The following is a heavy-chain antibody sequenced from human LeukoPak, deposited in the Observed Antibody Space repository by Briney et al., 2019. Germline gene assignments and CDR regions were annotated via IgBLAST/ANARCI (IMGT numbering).Heavy chain of an antibody. V-gene: IGHV1-8*01. J-gene: IGHJ3*02. CDR2: MNPNSGNT. Sequence: GASVKVSCKASGYTFTSYDINWVRQATGQGLEWMGWMNPNSGNTGYAQKFQGRVTMTRNTSISTAYMGLSSLRSEDTAVYYCARELDVLLWFGGSGAFDIWGQGTMVTVSS. D-gene: IGHD3-10*01. CDR3: ARELDVLLWFGGSGAFDI. CDR1: GYTFTSYD.